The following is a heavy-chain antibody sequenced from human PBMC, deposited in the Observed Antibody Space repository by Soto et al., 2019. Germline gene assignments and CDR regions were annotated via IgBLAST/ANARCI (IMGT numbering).Heavy chain of an antibody. CDR1: GYTFTSYG. CDR3: AIDRVGSSWSAYYYYYGMDV. D-gene: IGHD6-13*01. CDR2: ISAYNGNT. V-gene: IGHV1-18*01. Sequence: ASVKVSCKASGYTFTSYGISWVRQAPGQGLEWMGWISAYNGNTNYAQKLQGRVTMTTDTSASTAYMELRSLRSDDTAVYYCAIDRVGSSWSAYYYYYGMDVWGQGTTVTVSS. J-gene: IGHJ6*02.